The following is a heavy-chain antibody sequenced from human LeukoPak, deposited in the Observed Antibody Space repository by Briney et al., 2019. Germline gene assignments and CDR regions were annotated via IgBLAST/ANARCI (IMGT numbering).Heavy chain of an antibody. J-gene: IGHJ6*02. CDR1: GYTFTSYG. Sequence: GASVKVSCKASGYTFTSYGISWVRQAPGQGLEWMGWISAYNGNTNYAQKLQGRVTMTTDTSTSTAYMELRSLRSDDTAVYYCARAEITMVREHYYYGMDVWGQGTTVTVS. V-gene: IGHV1-18*01. CDR2: ISAYNGNT. D-gene: IGHD3-10*01. CDR3: ARAEITMVREHYYYGMDV.